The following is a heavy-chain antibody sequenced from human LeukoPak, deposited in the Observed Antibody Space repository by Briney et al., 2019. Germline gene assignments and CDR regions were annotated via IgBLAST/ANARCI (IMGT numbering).Heavy chain of an antibody. D-gene: IGHD1-14*01. CDR2: INSSSSTI. CDR1: GFTFSSYS. CDR3: ARDPVPEGPFDY. Sequence: GGSLRLSCAASGFTFSSYSMNWVRQAPGKGLEWVSYINSSSSTIYYAASVKGRFTISRDNAKNSLYLQMNSLRAEDTAVYYCARDPVPEGPFDYWGQGTLVTVSS. V-gene: IGHV3-48*01. J-gene: IGHJ4*02.